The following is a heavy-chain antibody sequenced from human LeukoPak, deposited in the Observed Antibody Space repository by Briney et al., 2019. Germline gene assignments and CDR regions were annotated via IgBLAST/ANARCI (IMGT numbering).Heavy chain of an antibody. Sequence: SETLSLTCTVSGGYISSYYWSWIRQPPGKGLEWIGYIYHSGSTNYNPSLKSRVTISVDTSQNQFSLKLSSVTAADTAVYYCARDGYSGSDALWGQGTLVTVSS. CDR3: ARDGYSGSDAL. V-gene: IGHV4-59*01. CDR1: GGYISSYY. J-gene: IGHJ4*02. D-gene: IGHD5-12*01. CDR2: IYHSGST.